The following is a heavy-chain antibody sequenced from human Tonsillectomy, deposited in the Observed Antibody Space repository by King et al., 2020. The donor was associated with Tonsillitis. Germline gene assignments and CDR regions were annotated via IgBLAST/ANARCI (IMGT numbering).Heavy chain of an antibody. J-gene: IGHJ4*02. V-gene: IGHV3-48*01. CDR1: GVSFNTYS. Sequence: DVQLVESGGGLVQPGESLRLSCAASGVSFNTYSMNWVRQAPGKGLEWVAYISSSSSNIHFADSVKGRVTISRDNAKNSLYLQMNSRRAEDTAVYYCASSTGRGWYSDYWGQGTLVTVSS. CDR3: ASSTGRGWYSDY. CDR2: ISSSSSNI. D-gene: IGHD6-19*01.